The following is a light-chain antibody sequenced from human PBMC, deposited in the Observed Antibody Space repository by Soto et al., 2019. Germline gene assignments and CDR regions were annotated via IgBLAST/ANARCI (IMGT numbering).Light chain of an antibody. CDR1: QSVSSY. Sequence: EVVLTQSPGTLSLTPGERATLSCRASQSVSSYLAWYQQKPGQAPRLLIYGASSRATGIPDRFSGSGSGTEYTLTISNLQAEDFAVYYCQQFNNWPPITFGQGTRLEIK. J-gene: IGKJ5*01. CDR3: QQFNNWPPIT. V-gene: IGKV3D-15*01. CDR2: GAS.